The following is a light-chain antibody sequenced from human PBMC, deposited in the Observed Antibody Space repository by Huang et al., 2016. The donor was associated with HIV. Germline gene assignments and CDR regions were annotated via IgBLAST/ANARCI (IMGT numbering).Light chain of an antibody. J-gene: IGKJ1*01. CDR3: QQYNNWPRT. Sequence: EMVMTPSPATLSVSPGERATLSCRARQSVSSNLAWYQQKPGQAPRLLIYGASTRATDVPPRFSGTGSGTEFTLTISSLQSEDFAVYYCQQYNNWPRTFGQGTKVEIK. CDR2: GAS. V-gene: IGKV3-15*01. CDR1: QSVSSN.